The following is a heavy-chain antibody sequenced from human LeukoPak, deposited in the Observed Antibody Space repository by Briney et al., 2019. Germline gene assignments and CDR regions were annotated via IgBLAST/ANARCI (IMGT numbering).Heavy chain of an antibody. CDR2: MYSGGAT. CDR3: ARDPSPFYGDYGY. V-gene: IGHV3-66*01. D-gene: IGHD4-17*01. Sequence: GGSLRLSCAASGFTFSSSYMSWVRQAPGQGLEWVSIMYSGGATDYADSVKGRFTISRDNSKNTLYLQMNSLRVEDTAVYYCARDPSPFYGDYGYWGQGTLVIVSS. J-gene: IGHJ4*02. CDR1: GFTFSSSY.